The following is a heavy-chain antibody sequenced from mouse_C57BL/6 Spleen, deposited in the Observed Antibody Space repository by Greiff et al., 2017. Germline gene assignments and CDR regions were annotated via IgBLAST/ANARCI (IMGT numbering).Heavy chain of an antibody. V-gene: IGHV1-52*01. CDR1: GYTFTSYW. CDR3: ARGEIYYGSSYDAMDY. CDR2: IDPSDSET. Sequence: QVQLKQPGAELVRPGSSVKLSCKASGYTFTSYWMHWVKQRPLQGLEWIGNIDPSDSETHYNQKFKDKATLTVDKSSSTAYMHLSSLTSEDSAVYYCARGEIYYGSSYDAMDYWGQGTSVTVSS. D-gene: IGHD1-1*01. J-gene: IGHJ4*01.